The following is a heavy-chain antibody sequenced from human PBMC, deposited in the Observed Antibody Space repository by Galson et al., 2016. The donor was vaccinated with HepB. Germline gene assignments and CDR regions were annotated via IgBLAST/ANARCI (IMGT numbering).Heavy chain of an antibody. D-gene: IGHD3-16*01. CDR2: IYYTGGT. V-gene: IGHV4-59*08. CDR1: GGSIGSFY. Sequence: SETLSLTCTVSGGSIGSFYWSWIRQSPGKRMEWIGHIYYTGGTEYNPSLRSRVTLSVDESKNEFSLKLNSVTAADTAVYFCARHFGRRNWIDPWGPGTLVIVSS. J-gene: IGHJ5*02. CDR3: ARHFGRRNWIDP.